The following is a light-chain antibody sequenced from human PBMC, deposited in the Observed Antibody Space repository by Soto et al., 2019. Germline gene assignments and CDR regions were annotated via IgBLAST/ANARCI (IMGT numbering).Light chain of an antibody. V-gene: IGKV1-5*01. CDR3: QLYNSYT. Sequence: DIQMTQTPSTLSASVGDRVTITCRASQSFSTWLAWYQQKPGKAPKLLIFDASSLGRGVPSRFSGSGSGTEFALTISSLKPEDIATYYGQLYNSYTFGQGTKLEI. CDR2: DAS. J-gene: IGKJ2*01. CDR1: QSFSTW.